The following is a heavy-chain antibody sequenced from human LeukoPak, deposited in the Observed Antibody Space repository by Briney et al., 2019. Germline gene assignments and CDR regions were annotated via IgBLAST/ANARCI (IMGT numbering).Heavy chain of an antibody. CDR1: GFTFSSYS. D-gene: IGHD2-2*01. Sequence: PGGSLRLSCAASGFTFSSYSMNWVRQAPGKGLEWVSYISSSSSTIYYADSVKGRFSISRDNSKNTLYLQMNSLRAEDTAVYYCAKAPEGCSSTSCYYGYWGQGTLVAVSS. V-gene: IGHV3-48*01. CDR2: ISSSSSTI. J-gene: IGHJ4*02. CDR3: AKAPEGCSSTSCYYGY.